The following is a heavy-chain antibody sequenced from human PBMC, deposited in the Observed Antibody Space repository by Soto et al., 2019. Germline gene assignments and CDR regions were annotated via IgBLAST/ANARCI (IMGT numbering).Heavy chain of an antibody. CDR2: IYHSGST. V-gene: IGHV4-30-2*01. CDR1: SSSYSGGGRS. D-gene: IGHD3-10*01. J-gene: IGHJ6*02. CDR3: ASKSYYGGMDV. Sequence: TRPLTGVFVSSSYSGGGRSWTGIRQPPGKGLEWIGYIYHSGSTYYNPSLKSRVTISVDRSKNQFSLKLSSVTAADTAVYYCASKSYYGGMDVWGQGTTVTSP.